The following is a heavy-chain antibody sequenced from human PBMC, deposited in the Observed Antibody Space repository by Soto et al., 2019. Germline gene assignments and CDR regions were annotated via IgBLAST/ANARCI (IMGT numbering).Heavy chain of an antibody. Sequence: QLHLVQSGAVVKKPGASVTVSCSASGYPVTAYYMHWVRQAPGRGLEWMGGINPATGAAKYTQTVQGRVTVTRDPHTSPVFLELRGLTSGDTAVFYCARGGGVGVAGSADFEMWGQGTLVTVSS. V-gene: IGHV1-2*02. D-gene: IGHD3-3*01. CDR2: INPATGAA. CDR1: GYPVTAYY. J-gene: IGHJ3*02. CDR3: ARGGGVGVAGSADFEM.